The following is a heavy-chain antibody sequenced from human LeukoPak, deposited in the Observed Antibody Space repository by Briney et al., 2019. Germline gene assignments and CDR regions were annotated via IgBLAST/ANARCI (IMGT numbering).Heavy chain of an antibody. CDR3: ARDRTLLGAAGNFDY. J-gene: IGHJ4*02. CDR2: ISAYNGYT. D-gene: IGHD6-13*01. V-gene: IGHV1-18*01. CDR1: GYTFTNFP. Sequence: ASVKVSCKASGYTFTNFPIGWVRQAPGQGLEWMGWISAYNGYTKYAPSLQGRVAMTTDTSTSTAYMQLRSLRSDDTAMYYCARDRTLLGAAGNFDYWGQGTLVTVSS.